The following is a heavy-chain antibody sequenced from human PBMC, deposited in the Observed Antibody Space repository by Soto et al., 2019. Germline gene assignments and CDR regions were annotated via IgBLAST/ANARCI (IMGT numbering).Heavy chain of an antibody. CDR2: IIPIFGTA. J-gene: IGHJ4*02. Sequence: QVQLVQSGAEVKKPGSSVKVSCKASGGTFSSYAISWVRQAPGQGLEWMGGIIPIFGTANYAQKFQGRVTITADESTSTAYMELSSLRSEDTAVYYCASNSLIVVVVAATVYFDYWGQGTLFTVSS. CDR1: GGTFSSYA. D-gene: IGHD2-15*01. V-gene: IGHV1-69*01. CDR3: ASNSLIVVVVAATVYFDY.